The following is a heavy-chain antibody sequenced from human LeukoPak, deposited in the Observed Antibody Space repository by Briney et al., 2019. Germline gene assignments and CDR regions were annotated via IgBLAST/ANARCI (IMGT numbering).Heavy chain of an antibody. J-gene: IGHJ4*02. CDR2: ISSSSSSI. V-gene: IGHV3-48*02. CDR1: GFTFSTPW. CDR3: ARDKGTYSNKYYFDY. D-gene: IGHD1-26*01. Sequence: GGSLRLSCAASGFTFSTPWMTWVRQAPGKGLERVSYISSSSSSIYYADSVKGRFTVSRDNAKNLLYLQMNSLRDEDTAVYYCARDKGTYSNKYYFDYWGQGTLVTVSS.